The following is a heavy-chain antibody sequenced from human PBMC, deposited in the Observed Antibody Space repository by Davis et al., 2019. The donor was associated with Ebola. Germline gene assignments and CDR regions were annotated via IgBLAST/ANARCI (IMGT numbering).Heavy chain of an antibody. D-gene: IGHD4-11*01. CDR2: ISSSGSTI. Sequence: GESLKISCAASGFSFSDYYMSWFRQAPGKGLEWVSHISSSGSTIFNADSVKGRFIISRDNAKNSLYLQMNSLRGEDTAVYYCARLPLYSNYGIWYFDLWGRGTLVTVSS. CDR1: GFSFSDYY. V-gene: IGHV3-11*01. CDR3: ARLPLYSNYGIWYFDL. J-gene: IGHJ2*01.